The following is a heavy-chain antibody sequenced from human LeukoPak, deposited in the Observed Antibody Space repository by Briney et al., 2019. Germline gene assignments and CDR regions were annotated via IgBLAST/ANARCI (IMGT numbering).Heavy chain of an antibody. CDR1: GGSISSYY. J-gene: IGHJ5*02. Sequence: SETLSLTCTVSGGSISSYYWSWIRQPPGKGLEWIGYIYYSGSTNYNPSLKSRVTISVDTSKNQFSLKLSSVTAADTAVYYCAREYSGSYLEIGYNWFDPWGQGTLVTVSS. V-gene: IGHV4-59*01. D-gene: IGHD1-26*01. CDR2: IYYSGST. CDR3: AREYSGSYLEIGYNWFDP.